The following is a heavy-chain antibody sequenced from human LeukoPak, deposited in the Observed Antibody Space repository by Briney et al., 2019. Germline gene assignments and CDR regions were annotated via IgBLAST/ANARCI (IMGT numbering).Heavy chain of an antibody. CDR1: GFTFSNYG. J-gene: IGHJ6*04. D-gene: IGHD3-10*02. V-gene: IGHV3-30*02. CDR3: AELGITMIGGV. Sequence: PGGSLRLFCAASGFTFSNYGMHWVRQAPGKGLEWVAFIRYDGINKDYADSVKGRFTISRDNAKNSLYLQMNSLRAEDTAVYYCAELGITMIGGVWGKGTTVTISS. CDR2: IRYDGINK.